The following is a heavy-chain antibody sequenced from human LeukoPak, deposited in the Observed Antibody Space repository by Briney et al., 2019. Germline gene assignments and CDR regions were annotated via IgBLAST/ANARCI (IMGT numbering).Heavy chain of an antibody. CDR1: GGSINDAA. D-gene: IGHD3-10*01. V-gene: IGHV4-59*01. J-gene: IGHJ4*02. CDR3: ARVGTYYRSLDS. Sequence: SETLSLTCTVSGGSINDAAWNWIRKPPGQGLEWIGYIYHSGGTNYNPSLKSRVTISLDTSKNQFSLKLSSVTAADTAVYYCARVGTYYRSLDSWGQGTLVTVSS. CDR2: IYHSGGT.